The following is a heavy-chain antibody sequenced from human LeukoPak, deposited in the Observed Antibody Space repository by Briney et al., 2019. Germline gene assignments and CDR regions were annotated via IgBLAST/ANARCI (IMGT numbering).Heavy chain of an antibody. CDR3: ARPHLWFGELYFDY. CDR2: IKQDGSEK. J-gene: IGHJ4*02. CDR1: GFTFSSYW. V-gene: IGHV3-7*01. D-gene: IGHD3-10*01. Sequence: PGGSLRLSCAASGFTFSSYWMSWVRRAPGKGLEWVANIKQDGSEKYYVDSVKGRFTISRDNAKNSLYLQMNSLRAEDTAVYYCARPHLWFGELYFDYWGQGTMVTVSS.